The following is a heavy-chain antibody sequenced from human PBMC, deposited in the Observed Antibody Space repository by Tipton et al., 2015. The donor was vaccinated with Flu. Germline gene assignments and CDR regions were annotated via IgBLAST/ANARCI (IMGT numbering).Heavy chain of an antibody. J-gene: IGHJ3*02. CDR3: AAAVAAYAFDI. CDR1: GYSFTTYW. Sequence: QLVQSGAEMKKPGESLKISCKGSGYSFTTYWIHWVRQMPGKELEWMGSILPGNSDTRYSPSFQGQVTMSADKSISTACLQWSRLTASDTGMYYCAAAVAAYAFDIWGQGIMVTVSS. CDR2: ILPGNSDT. D-gene: IGHD6-19*01. V-gene: IGHV5-51*03.